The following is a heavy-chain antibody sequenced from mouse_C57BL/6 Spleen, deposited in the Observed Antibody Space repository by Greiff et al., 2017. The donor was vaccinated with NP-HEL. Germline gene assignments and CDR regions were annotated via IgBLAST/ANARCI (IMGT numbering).Heavy chain of an antibody. CDR2: IYPGDGDT. J-gene: IGHJ2*01. Sequence: VQLQQSGPELVKPGASVKISCKASGYAFSSSWMNWVKQRPGKGLEWIGRIYPGDGDTNYNGKFKGKATLTADKSSSTAYMQLSSLTSEDSAVYFCASNYPDYFDYWGQGTTLTVSS. CDR1: GYAFSSSW. CDR3: ASNYPDYFDY. V-gene: IGHV1-82*01. D-gene: IGHD2-1*01.